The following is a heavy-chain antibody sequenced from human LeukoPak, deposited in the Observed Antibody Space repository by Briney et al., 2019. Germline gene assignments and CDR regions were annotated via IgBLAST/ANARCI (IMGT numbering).Heavy chain of an antibody. Sequence: SGGSLRLSCAASGFTFSSYAMSWVRQAPGKGLGWVSAISASGYSTYYADSVKGRFTISRDNSKKTLYLQMNSLRAEDTAIFYCAKDVYNWDFYFDYWGQGTLVTVSS. CDR3: AKDVYNWDFYFDY. CDR1: GFTFSSYA. CDR2: ISASGYST. V-gene: IGHV3-23*01. D-gene: IGHD1-7*01. J-gene: IGHJ4*02.